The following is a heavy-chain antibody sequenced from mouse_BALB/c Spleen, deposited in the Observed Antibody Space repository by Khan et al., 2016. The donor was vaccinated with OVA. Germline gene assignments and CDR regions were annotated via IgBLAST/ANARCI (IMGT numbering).Heavy chain of an antibody. J-gene: IGHJ2*01. CDR3: ASIYGGDFDY. D-gene: IGHD1-1*02. V-gene: IGHV3-2*02. CDR2: ISYSGNT. Sequence: EVQLVESGPGLVKPSQSLSLTCTVTGYSITSYYICYLIRQPPGNKLEWMGYISYSGNTKYNPSLKSRVSITRDTSNNQFFLQLNSVTTEDTATYYCASIYGGDFDYWGQGTTLTVSS. CDR1: GYSITSYYI.